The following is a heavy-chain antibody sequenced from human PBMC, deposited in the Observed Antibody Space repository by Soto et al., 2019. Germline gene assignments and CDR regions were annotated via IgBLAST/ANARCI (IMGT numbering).Heavy chain of an antibody. Sequence: EVQLLESGGGLVQPGGSLRLSCAASGFTFRSQAMSWVRQAPGKGLEWVSSISSGDISSTNYAVSVKGRFTISRDNSKDTLYLQMDSLRAEDTAVYYCAKQHEQNFAYWGQGSLVTVSS. J-gene: IGHJ4*02. CDR1: GFTFRSQA. V-gene: IGHV3-23*01. CDR3: AKQHEQNFAY. CDR2: ISSGDISST. D-gene: IGHD6-13*01.